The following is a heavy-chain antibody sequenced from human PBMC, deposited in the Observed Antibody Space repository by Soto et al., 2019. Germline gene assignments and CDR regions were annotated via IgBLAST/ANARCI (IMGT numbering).Heavy chain of an antibody. Sequence: QVQLVASGGGVVQPGRSLRLSCAASGFTFSTHGMHWVRQAPGKGLEWVAVVWNDGSNKYYADSVKGRFTISRDNSENTLYLQMNILRGEDTAIYFCVRDVNGVAGTRPLDYWGQGTLVTVSS. V-gene: IGHV3-33*01. CDR2: VWNDGSNK. CDR1: GFTFSTHG. D-gene: IGHD6-19*01. J-gene: IGHJ4*02. CDR3: VRDVNGVAGTRPLDY.